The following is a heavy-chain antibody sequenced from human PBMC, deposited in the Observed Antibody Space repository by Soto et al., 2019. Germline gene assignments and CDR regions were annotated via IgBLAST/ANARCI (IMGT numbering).Heavy chain of an antibody. CDR1: GYSFTSYW. J-gene: IGHJ6*02. D-gene: IGHD6-6*01. V-gene: IGHV5-10-1*01. CDR3: ASSSSSGTHPPYYYYGMDV. CDR2: IDPSDSYT. Sequence: GGSLKISCKGSGYSFTSYWISWVRQMPGKGLEWMGRIDPSDSYTNYSPSFQGHVTISADKSISTAYLQWSSLKASDTAMYYCASSSSSGTHPPYYYYGMDVWGQGTTVTVSS.